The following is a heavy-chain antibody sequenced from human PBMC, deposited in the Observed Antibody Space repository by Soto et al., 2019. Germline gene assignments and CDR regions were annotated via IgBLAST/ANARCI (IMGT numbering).Heavy chain of an antibody. Sequence: EVQLVESGGGLVQPGGSLRLSCAASGFTFSSYWMSWVRQAPGKGLERVANIKQDGSEKYYVDSVTGRFTISRDNAKNSLYLQMNSLRTEDTAVYYCARDQEGFLECLYYMDVWGKGTTVTVSS. V-gene: IGHV3-7*01. CDR2: IKQDGSEK. D-gene: IGHD3-3*01. J-gene: IGHJ6*03. CDR3: ARDQEGFLECLYYMDV. CDR1: GFTFSSYW.